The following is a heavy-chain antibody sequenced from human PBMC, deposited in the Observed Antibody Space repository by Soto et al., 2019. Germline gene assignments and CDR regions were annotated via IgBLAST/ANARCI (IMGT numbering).Heavy chain of an antibody. CDR1: GYSFTSYW. J-gene: IGHJ6*02. CDR2: IYPGDSDT. V-gene: IGHV5-51*01. CDR3: ARQVQWLNYYYGMDV. Sequence: EVQLVQSGAEVKKPGESLKISCKGSGYSFTSYWIGWVRQMPGKGLEWMGIIYPGDSDTRYSPSFQGQVTISADKSISTAYLQWSSLKASDTAMYYCARQVQWLNYYYGMDVWGQGTTVTVSS. D-gene: IGHD6-19*01.